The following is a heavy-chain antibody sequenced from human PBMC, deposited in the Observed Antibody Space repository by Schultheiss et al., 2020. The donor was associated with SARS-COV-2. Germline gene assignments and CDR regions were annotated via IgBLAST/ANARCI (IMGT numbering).Heavy chain of an antibody. D-gene: IGHD3-9*01. CDR2: ISGSGCST. CDR3: AKDDNYEILPCYFSAFDY. Sequence: GGSLRLSCAASGFTFSSYSMSWVRQAPGKGLEWVSAISGSGCSTYYADSLKGRFTISRDKSKNSIYLQLNSLRAEDTALYYCAKDDNYEILPCYFSAFDYWGQGTLVTVSS. V-gene: IGHV3-23*01. J-gene: IGHJ4*02. CDR1: GFTFSSYS.